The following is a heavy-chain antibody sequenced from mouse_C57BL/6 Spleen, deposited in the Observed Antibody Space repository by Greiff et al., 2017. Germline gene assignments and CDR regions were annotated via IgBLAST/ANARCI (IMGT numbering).Heavy chain of an antibody. CDR1: GSTFTSYW. Sequence: QVQLQQPGAELVKPGASVKLSCQASGSTFTSYWMHWVKQRPGQGLEWIGNINPSNGGTNYNEQFKGKSTLTVDKSSSTAYMQLSSLTSEDSAVYYCARSENYDSMDYWGQGTSVTVSS. V-gene: IGHV1-53*01. CDR2: INPSNGGT. CDR3: ARSENYDSMDY. J-gene: IGHJ4*01.